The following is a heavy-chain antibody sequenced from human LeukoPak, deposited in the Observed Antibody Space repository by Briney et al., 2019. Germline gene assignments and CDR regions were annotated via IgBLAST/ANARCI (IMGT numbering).Heavy chain of an antibody. CDR3: ARVGVGAKFDY. J-gene: IGHJ4*02. D-gene: IGHD1-26*01. Sequence: GGSLRLSCAASGFSVSDNYMSWVRQAPGKGLEWVSVIYSNGKAYYTDSVKGRFTISRDIAQNTLFLQMNNLRAEDTAVYYCARVGVGAKFDYWGQGTLVTVSS. V-gene: IGHV3-66*01. CDR1: GFSVSDNY. CDR2: IYSNGKA.